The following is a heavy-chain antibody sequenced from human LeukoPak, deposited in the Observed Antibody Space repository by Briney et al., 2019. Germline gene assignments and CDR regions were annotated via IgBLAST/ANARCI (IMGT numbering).Heavy chain of an antibody. Sequence: GGSLRLSCAASGFTFSSYSMNWVRQAPGKGLEWVSSISSSSSYIYYADSVQGRFTISRDNAENSLYLQMNSLRAEDTAVYYCAKGHAAAARLDDWFDPWGQGTLVTVSS. V-gene: IGHV3-21*01. D-gene: IGHD6-6*01. CDR2: ISSSSSYI. CDR1: GFTFSSYS. J-gene: IGHJ5*02. CDR3: AKGHAAAARLDDWFDP.